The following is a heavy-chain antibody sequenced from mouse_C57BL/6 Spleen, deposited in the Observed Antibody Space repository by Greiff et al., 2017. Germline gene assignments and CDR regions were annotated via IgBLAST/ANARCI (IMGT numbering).Heavy chain of an antibody. J-gene: IGHJ4*01. CDR1: GYTFTEYT. D-gene: IGHD2-2*01. CDR3: ARHEEIYYGYVYYAMDY. Sequence: QVQLQQSGAELVKPGASVKLSCKASGYTFTEYTIHWVKQRSGQGLEWIGWFYPGSGSIKYNEKFKDKATLTADKSSSTVYMELSRLTSEDSAVYFCARHEEIYYGYVYYAMDYWGQGTSVTVSS. CDR2: FYPGSGSI. V-gene: IGHV1-62-2*01.